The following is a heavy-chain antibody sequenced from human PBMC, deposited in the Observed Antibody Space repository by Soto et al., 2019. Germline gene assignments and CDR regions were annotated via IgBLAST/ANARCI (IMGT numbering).Heavy chain of an antibody. Sequence: PSETLSLTCAVSGGSSSSGGYSWSWIRQPPGKGLEWIGYIYHSGSTYYNPSLKSRVTISVDRSKNQFSLKLSSVTAADTAVYYCARGVHLRWFIVFYFDYWGQGTLVTVSS. V-gene: IGHV4-30-2*01. J-gene: IGHJ4*02. D-gene: IGHD3-10*01. CDR3: ARGVHLRWFIVFYFDY. CDR2: IYHSGST. CDR1: GGSSSSGGYS.